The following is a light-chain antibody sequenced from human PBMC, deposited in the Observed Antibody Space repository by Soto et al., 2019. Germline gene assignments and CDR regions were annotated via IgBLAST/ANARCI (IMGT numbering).Light chain of an antibody. CDR2: SAI. J-gene: IGLJ3*02. CDR3: LLYYGGAQV. Sequence: QAVVTQEPSLTVSPGRTVTVTCASSTGAVTSGYYPNWFQQKPGQAPRSLIYSAINKYSWTPARFSGSLLGGKAALTLSGVQPEDEAEYYCLLYYGGAQVFGGGTKLTVL. CDR1: TGAVTSGYY. V-gene: IGLV7-43*01.